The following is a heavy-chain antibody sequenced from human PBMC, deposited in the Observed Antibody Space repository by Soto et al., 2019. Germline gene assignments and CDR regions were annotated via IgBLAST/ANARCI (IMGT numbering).Heavy chain of an antibody. CDR3: ARGLYSRSPYYFDY. CDR2: VYPGDSDT. J-gene: IGHJ4*01. CDR1: GYSFTSYW. D-gene: IGHD6-13*01. Sequence: GESLKISCKGSGYSFTSYWIAWVRQVPGKGLEWMGIVYPGDSDTRYSPSFQGQVTISADKSISTAYLQWSSLKASDTAMYYCARGLYSRSPYYFDYWGQGTLVTVSS. V-gene: IGHV5-51*01.